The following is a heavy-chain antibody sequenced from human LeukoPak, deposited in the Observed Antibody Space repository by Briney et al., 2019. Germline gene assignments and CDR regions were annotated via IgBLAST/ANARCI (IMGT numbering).Heavy chain of an antibody. Sequence: SETLSLTCSVSVDSVSSGSYCWSCIRQPPGKGLEWLGCIYYTGSTNYNPSLKSRVTISVDTSKNQFSLNLSSVTAADTAVYYCARAYNWNALDYWGQGSQVTVSS. CDR2: IYYTGST. CDR3: ARAYNWNALDY. CDR1: VDSVSSGSYC. D-gene: IGHD1-1*01. J-gene: IGHJ4*02. V-gene: IGHV4-61*01.